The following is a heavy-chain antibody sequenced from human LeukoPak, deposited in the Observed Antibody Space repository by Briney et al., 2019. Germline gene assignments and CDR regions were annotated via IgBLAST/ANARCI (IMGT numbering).Heavy chain of an antibody. V-gene: IGHV3-7*01. CDR2: IKADGSKT. CDR1: GFTFSDYY. J-gene: IGHJ3*01. Sequence: GGSLRLSCAASGFTFSDYYMSWIRQAPGKGLEWVADIKADGSKTYYVDSLKGRFTISRDNAKNSLYLQMDSLRAEDTAVYYCARDSSLYCNDGRCHWGFDLWGPGTVVTVSS. CDR3: ARDSSLYCNDGRCHWGFDL. D-gene: IGHD2-15*01.